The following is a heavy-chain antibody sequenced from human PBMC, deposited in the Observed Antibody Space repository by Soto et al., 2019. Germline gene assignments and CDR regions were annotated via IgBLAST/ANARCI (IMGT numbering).Heavy chain of an antibody. V-gene: IGHV3-30*03. Sequence: GGSLRLSCAASGFTFSSYGMHWVRQAPGKGLEWVAVISYDGSNKYYADSVKGRFTISRDNSKNTLYLKMNSLRAEDTAVYYCETVPNADPFDYWGQGTLVTVSS. CDR3: ETVPNADPFDY. J-gene: IGHJ4*02. CDR1: GFTFSSYG. CDR2: ISYDGSNK.